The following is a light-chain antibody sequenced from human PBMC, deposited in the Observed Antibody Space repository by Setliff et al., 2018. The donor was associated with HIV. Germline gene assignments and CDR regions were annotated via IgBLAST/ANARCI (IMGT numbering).Light chain of an antibody. V-gene: IGLV2-14*01. CDR2: EVR. Sequence: QSALTQPASVSGSPGQSITIFCTGTSRDVGGYNYVSWYQQHPGKAPKLIIYEVRNRPSGVSSRFSGSKSGNTASLTISGLRAEDEADYYCSSYAITNTLPFGTGTKVTVL. J-gene: IGLJ1*01. CDR3: SSYAITNTLP. CDR1: SRDVGGYNY.